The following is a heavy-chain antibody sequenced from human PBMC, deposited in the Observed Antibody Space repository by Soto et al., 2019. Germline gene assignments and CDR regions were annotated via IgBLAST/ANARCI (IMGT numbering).Heavy chain of an antibody. Sequence: PGGSLTLSWAASDFAVTKAWIIWVRQSPRKVLEWVGRIRSNIDGGTTDYAAPVKGRFAVSRDDSRNVVYLQMNSLTTEDTAIYYCTTDSHLNTESVRFDYLAHGTLLTISS. D-gene: IGHD4-17*01. J-gene: IGHJ4*01. CDR2: IRSNIDGGTT. V-gene: IGHV3-15*07. CDR3: TTDSHLNTESVRFDY. CDR1: DFAVTKAW.